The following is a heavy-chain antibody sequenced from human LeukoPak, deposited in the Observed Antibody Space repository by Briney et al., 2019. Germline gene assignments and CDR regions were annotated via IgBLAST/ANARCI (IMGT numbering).Heavy chain of an antibody. CDR2: ISYDGSNK. CDR1: GFTFSSYA. Sequence: PGGSLRLSCAASGFTFSSYAMRWVRQAPGKGLEWVAVISYDGSNKYYADSVKGRFTISRDNSKNTLYLQMNSLRAEDTAVYYCAREGYDYGEYFQHWGQGTLVTVSS. D-gene: IGHD4-17*01. CDR3: AREGYDYGEYFQH. J-gene: IGHJ1*01. V-gene: IGHV3-30-3*01.